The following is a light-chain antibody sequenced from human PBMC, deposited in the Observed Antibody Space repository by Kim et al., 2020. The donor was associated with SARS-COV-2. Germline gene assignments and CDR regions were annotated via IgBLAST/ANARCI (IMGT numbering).Light chain of an antibody. V-gene: IGKV1-39*01. CDR3: PQSYTTPQT. CDR2: DAF. Sequence: DIQMTQSPSSLSASVGDRVTITCRASQTIDYYLNWYQQKPGKAPKVLIYDAFSLHGGVPSRFSGSGSGTNFTLAISSLQAEDFATYYCPQSYTTPQTFGQGTKLEI. J-gene: IGKJ2*01. CDR1: QTIDYY.